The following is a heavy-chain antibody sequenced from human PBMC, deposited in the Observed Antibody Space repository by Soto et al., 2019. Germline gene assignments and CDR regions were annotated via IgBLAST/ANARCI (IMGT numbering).Heavy chain of an antibody. D-gene: IGHD2-21*02. CDR2: IIPVFATT. J-gene: IGHJ5*02. CDR3: ARDLSTQGLDP. CDR1: GGTFSRDV. V-gene: IGHV1-69*12. Sequence: VLLVQSGAEVKKPGSSVRVSCKASGGTFSRDVMTWVRQAPGQGLEWMGEIIPVFATTNYAQSFQGRVTFTADESTQTVYMELSSLRHEHTAMNYGARDLSTQGLDPWGQGTLVTVCS.